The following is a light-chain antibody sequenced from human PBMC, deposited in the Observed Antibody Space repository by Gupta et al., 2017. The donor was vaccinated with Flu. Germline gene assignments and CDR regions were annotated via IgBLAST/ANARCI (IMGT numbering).Light chain of an antibody. V-gene: IGLV2-8*01. CDR1: RSDVGGYNY. Sequence: QSALTQPPSAYGSPGQSVTISCTGTRSDVGGYNYVSWYQQHPGNAPKLMIDEVSKRPSGFPHLFSCSKSGNTSSLTVSGLQAEDEADYYCSSYAGSNNWVFGGGTKLTVL. CDR2: EVS. J-gene: IGLJ3*02. CDR3: SSYAGSNNWV.